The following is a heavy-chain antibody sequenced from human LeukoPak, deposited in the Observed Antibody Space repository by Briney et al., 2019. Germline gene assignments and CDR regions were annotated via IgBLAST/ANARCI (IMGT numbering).Heavy chain of an antibody. CDR3: ARASAPPTVTTSWYFDL. CDR1: GGSISSYY. D-gene: IGHD4-17*01. V-gene: IGHV4-4*07. J-gene: IGHJ2*01. CDR2: IYTCGST. Sequence: PSETLSLTCTVSGGSISSYYWSWIRQPAGKGLEWIGRIYTCGSTNYNPSLKSRVAMSVDTSKNQFSLKLSSVTAADTAVYYCARASAPPTVTTSWYFDLWGRGTLVTVSS.